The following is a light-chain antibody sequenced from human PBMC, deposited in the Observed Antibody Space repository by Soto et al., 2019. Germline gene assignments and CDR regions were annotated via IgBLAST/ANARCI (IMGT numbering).Light chain of an antibody. CDR1: QSVSSN. V-gene: IGKV3-15*01. Sequence: EIVMTQSPATLSVSPGERATLSCRAGQSVSSNLAWYQQKPGQAPRLLIYGASTRATGIPARFSGSGSGTEFTLTISSLQSEDYAVYYCHQYNNWPPWTFGQGTKVDIK. CDR2: GAS. CDR3: HQYNNWPPWT. J-gene: IGKJ1*01.